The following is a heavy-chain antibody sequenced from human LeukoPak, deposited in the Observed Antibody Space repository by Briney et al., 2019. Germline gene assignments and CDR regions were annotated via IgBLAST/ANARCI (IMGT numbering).Heavy chain of an antibody. CDR2: INPSGGST. Sequence: ASVKVSCKASGYTLTSYYMHWVRKAPGQGLEWMGIINPSGGSTSYAQKFQGRVTMTRDTSTSTVYMELSSLRSEDTAVYYCAREGGGVVPAAIPVMNAFDIWGQGTMVTVSS. CDR3: AREGGGVVPAAIPVMNAFDI. D-gene: IGHD2-2*02. V-gene: IGHV1-46*01. J-gene: IGHJ3*02. CDR1: GYTLTSYY.